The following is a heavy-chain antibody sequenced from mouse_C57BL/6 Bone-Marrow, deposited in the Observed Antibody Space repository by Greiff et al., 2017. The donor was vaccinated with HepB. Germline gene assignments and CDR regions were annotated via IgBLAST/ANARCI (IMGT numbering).Heavy chain of an antibody. D-gene: IGHD1-1*01. J-gene: IGHJ2*01. CDR2: IDPENGDT. V-gene: IGHV14-4*01. CDR1: GFNIKDDY. Sequence: EVQLQQSGAELVRPGASVKLSCTASGFNIKDDYMNWVKQRPEQGLEWIGWIDPENGDTEYASKFQGKATITADTSSNTAYLQLSSLTSEDTAVYYCTTVVATNFYYWGQGTTPTLSA. CDR3: TTVVATNFYY.